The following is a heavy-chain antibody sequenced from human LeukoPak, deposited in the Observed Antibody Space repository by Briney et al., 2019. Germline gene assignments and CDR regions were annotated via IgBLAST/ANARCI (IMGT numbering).Heavy chain of an antibody. D-gene: IGHD3-3*01. CDR1: GGSISSYY. J-gene: IGHJ4*02. CDR3: ARTPYDFWSGYYLTIDYFDY. V-gene: IGHV4-4*07. CDR2: IYTSGST. Sequence: PSETLSLTCTVSGGSISSYYWSWIRQPAGKGLEWIGRIYTSGSTNYNPSLKSRVTMSVDTSKNQFFLKLSSVTAADTAVYYCARTPYDFWSGYYLTIDYFDYWGQGTLVTVSS.